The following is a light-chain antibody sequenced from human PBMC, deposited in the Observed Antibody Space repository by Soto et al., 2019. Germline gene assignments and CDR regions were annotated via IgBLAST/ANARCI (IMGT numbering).Light chain of an antibody. Sequence: EVVMTQSPLSLPVTLGQPASISCRSSQSLAYIDGNTYLTWFHQRPGQSPRRLIYNVSNRDSGVPDRFSGSGSGTDFTLKISRVEAEDVGIYYCIQSTHWPPYTFGQGTKLEIK. CDR1: QSLAYIDGNTY. CDR3: IQSTHWPPYT. CDR2: NVS. J-gene: IGKJ2*01. V-gene: IGKV2-30*01.